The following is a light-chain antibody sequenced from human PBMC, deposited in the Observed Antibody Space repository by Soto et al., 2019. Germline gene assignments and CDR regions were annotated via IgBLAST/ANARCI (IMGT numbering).Light chain of an antibody. CDR3: QQYNFWPPLT. CDR2: DAS. J-gene: IGKJ4*01. Sequence: EIVMTQSPATLSVSPGERATLSCRASQSVNSNLAWYRQKPRHAPRLLISDASTRATGVPARFSGSGSGTEFTLTISSLQSEDSGIYYCQQYNFWPPLTFGGGTKVEIK. V-gene: IGKV3-15*01. CDR1: QSVNSN.